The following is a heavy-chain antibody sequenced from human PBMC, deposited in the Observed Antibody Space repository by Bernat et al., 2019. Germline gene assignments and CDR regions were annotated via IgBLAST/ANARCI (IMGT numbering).Heavy chain of an antibody. Sequence: QVQLVQSGAEVKKPGSSVKVSCKASGGTFSSYAISWVRQAPGQGLEWMGGITPIFGTANYAQKFQGRGQFTAEKSTGTAYMGLSSLRSEDTAVYYCARGRLGSSSWRSYYYGMDVWGRGATVTVSS. D-gene: IGHD6-13*01. J-gene: IGHJ6*02. CDR1: GGTFSSYA. CDR2: ITPIFGTA. CDR3: ARGRLGSSSWRSYYYGMDV. V-gene: IGHV1-69*06.